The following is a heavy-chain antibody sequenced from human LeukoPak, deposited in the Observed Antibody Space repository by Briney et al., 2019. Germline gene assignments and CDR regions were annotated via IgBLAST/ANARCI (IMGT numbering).Heavy chain of an antibody. V-gene: IGHV3-21*01. CDR2: ISSGSSAI. J-gene: IGHJ4*02. D-gene: IGHD4-17*01. CDR3: ARGHTAVTQRFDF. CDR1: GFTFSSYS. Sequence: GGSLRLSCEVSGFTFSSYSRTWVRQAPGKGLEWVSIISSGSSAIFSADALKGRFTISRDDAKNLLYLDMNSLRAEDTAVYYCARGHTAVTQRFDFWGQGTLVTVSS.